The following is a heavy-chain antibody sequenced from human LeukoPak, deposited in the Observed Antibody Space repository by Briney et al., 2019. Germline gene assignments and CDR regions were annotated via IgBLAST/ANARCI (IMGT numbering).Heavy chain of an antibody. CDR2: IIPIFGTA. CDR1: GGTCSSYA. V-gene: IGHV1-69*13. CDR3: ARVVLAPTADYFDY. D-gene: IGHD4-17*01. J-gene: IGHJ4*02. Sequence: ASVKVCCKASGGTCSSYAISWVRQAPGQGLEWMGGIIPIFGTANYAQKFQGRVTITADESTSTAYMELSSLRSEDTAVYYCARVVLAPTADYFDYWGQGTLVTVSS.